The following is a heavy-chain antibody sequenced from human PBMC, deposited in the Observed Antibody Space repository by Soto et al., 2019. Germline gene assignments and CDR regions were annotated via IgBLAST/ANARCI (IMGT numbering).Heavy chain of an antibody. CDR3: AHGYVQLLATFHYFDS. Sequence: QIALKESGPTLVKPTQTLTLTCTFSGFSIPGNGEGVGWIRQPPGKALEWLALIYWADDKRYSPSLRNRLTSTLDNSKDQVILTMTDMGPADTATYYCAHGYVQLLATFHYFDSWGQGTQVTVSS. D-gene: IGHD2-2*01. V-gene: IGHV2-5*02. CDR1: GFSIPGNGEG. J-gene: IGHJ4*02. CDR2: IYWADDK.